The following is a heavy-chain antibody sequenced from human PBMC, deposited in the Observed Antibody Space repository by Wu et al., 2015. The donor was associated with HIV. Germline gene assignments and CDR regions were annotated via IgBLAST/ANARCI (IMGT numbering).Heavy chain of an antibody. J-gene: IGHJ4*02. V-gene: IGHV1-2*02. Sequence: QVQMEQSGAEVKKPGSSVKVSCKASGGTFSNYVFSWVRQAPGQGLEWMGWINPNRGATNYARNFHGRVSLSTDTSINTVYLELSGLRSDDTAMYYCARDQNFGSGIVRGPPYNLDSWGQGTLVTVSS. CDR2: INPNRGAT. CDR3: ARDQNFGSGIVRGPPYNLDS. D-gene: IGHD3-10*01. CDR1: GGTFSNYV.